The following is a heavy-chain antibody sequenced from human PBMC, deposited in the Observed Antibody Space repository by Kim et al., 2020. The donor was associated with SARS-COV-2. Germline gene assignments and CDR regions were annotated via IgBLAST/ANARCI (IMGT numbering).Heavy chain of an antibody. Sequence: KFQGRVTMTRDTSTSTVYMELSSLRSEDTAVYYCARDTYDSSGSYDAFDIWGQGTMVTVSS. D-gene: IGHD3-22*01. CDR3: ARDTYDSSGSYDAFDI. J-gene: IGHJ3*02. V-gene: IGHV1-46*01.